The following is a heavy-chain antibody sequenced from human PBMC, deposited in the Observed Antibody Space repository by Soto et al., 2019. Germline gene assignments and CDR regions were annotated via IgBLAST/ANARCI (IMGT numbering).Heavy chain of an antibody. D-gene: IGHD2-2*01. J-gene: IGHJ4*02. CDR1: GFTFSSYA. CDR3: ARMGGIVVVPAATYFDY. V-gene: IGHV3-30-3*01. CDR2: ISYDGSNK. Sequence: QVQLVESGGGVVQPGRSLRLSCAASGFTFSSYAMHWVRQAPGKGLEWVAVISYDGSNKYYADSVKGRFTIPRDNSKNTLYLQMNSLRAEDTAVYYCARMGGIVVVPAATYFDYWGQGTLVTVSS.